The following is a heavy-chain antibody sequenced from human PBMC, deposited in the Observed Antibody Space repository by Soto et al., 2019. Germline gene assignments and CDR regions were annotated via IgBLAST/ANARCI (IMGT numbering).Heavy chain of an antibody. J-gene: IGHJ6*03. CDR2: ISYDGSNK. CDR3: AKDHRNIVATIDPPEHPNSGYYYMDV. V-gene: IGHV3-30*18. CDR1: GFTFSSYG. Sequence: QVQLVESGGGVVQPGRSLRLSCAASGFTFSSYGMHWVRQAPGKGLEWVAVISYDGSNKYYADSVKGRFTISRDNFKNTLYLQMNSLRAEDTAVYYCAKDHRNIVATIDPPEHPNSGYYYMDVWGKGTTVTVSS. D-gene: IGHD5-12*01.